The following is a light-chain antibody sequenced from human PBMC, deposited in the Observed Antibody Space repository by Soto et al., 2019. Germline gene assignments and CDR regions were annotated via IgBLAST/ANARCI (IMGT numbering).Light chain of an antibody. J-gene: IGLJ2*01. CDR1: SSDVGGYNY. Sequence: QAVVTQPASVSGSPGQSITISCTGTSSDVGGYNYVSWYQQHPGKAPKLMIYDVSNRPSGVSNRFPGSKSGNTASLTISGLQAEDEADYYCSSYTSSSIYVVFGGGTKLTVL. CDR2: DVS. V-gene: IGLV2-14*01. CDR3: SSYTSSSIYVV.